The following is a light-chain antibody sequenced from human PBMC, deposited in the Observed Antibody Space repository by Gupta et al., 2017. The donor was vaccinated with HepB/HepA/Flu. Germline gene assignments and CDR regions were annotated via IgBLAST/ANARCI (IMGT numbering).Light chain of an antibody. CDR3: PQANTVPLT. Sequence: IQLTQSPSSVSASVGDRVTITCRASQGIGSWLAWYQQKPGKAPKLLNHAASTLQSGIPPRFSGTGSGKDCTLTSSSLQPEDFATDDRPQANTVPLTCGGGTKVEIK. J-gene: IGKJ4*01. CDR2: AAS. V-gene: IGKV1-12*01. CDR1: QGIGSW.